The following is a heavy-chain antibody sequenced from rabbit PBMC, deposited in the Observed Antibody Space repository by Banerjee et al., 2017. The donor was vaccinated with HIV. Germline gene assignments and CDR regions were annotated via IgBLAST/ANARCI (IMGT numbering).Heavy chain of an antibody. CDR1: GFSFSSDYW. CDR2: IYAGRSGNT. CDR3: ARDWAGDDHIPYYFEL. D-gene: IGHD2-1*01. V-gene: IGHV1S45*01. J-gene: IGHJ4*01. Sequence: QEQLEESGGDLVKPEGSLTLTCTASGFSFSSDYWICWVRQAPGKGLEWIACIYAGRSGNTYYASWAKGRFTISKASSTTVTLQMTSLPAADTATYFCARDWAGDDHIPYYFELWGPGTLVTVS.